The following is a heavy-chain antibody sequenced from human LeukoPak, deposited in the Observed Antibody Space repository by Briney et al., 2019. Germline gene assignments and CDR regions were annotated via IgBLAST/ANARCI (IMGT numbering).Heavy chain of an antibody. CDR2: ISFDETKK. J-gene: IGHJ4*02. CDR3: ARMKVIKGASLDY. V-gene: IGHV3-30*03. D-gene: IGHD2-21*01. CDR1: GFTFSSYG. Sequence: PGGSLRLSCAASGFTFSSYGMHWVRQAPGKGLEWVAVISFDETKKYYADSVKGRFTISRDNSNNTLFLQMNSVKTEDTAVYFCARMKVIKGASLDYWGQGSLVTVSS.